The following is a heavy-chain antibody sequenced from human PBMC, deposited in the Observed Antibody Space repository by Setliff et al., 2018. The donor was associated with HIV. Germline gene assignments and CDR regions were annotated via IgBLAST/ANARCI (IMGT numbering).Heavy chain of an antibody. D-gene: IGHD4-17*01. V-gene: IGHV4-61*02. J-gene: IGHJ4*02. CDR1: GDSISSGSNY. CDR2: IYTSGP. Sequence: SETLSLTCTVSGDSISSGSNYWSWIRQPAGKGLEWIGRIYTSGPRYNPSLENRVTISVDTSKSQFFLMLSSVTAADTAVYYCAKGAGFYGDYTFDYWGQGHRVTVSS. CDR3: AKGAGFYGDYTFDY.